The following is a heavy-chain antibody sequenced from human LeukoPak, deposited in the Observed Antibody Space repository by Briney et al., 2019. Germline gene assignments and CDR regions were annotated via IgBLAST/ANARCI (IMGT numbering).Heavy chain of an antibody. J-gene: IGHJ3*02. D-gene: IGHD2-15*01. CDR1: GFTFSSYS. Sequence: PGGSLRLSCAASGFTFSSYSMNWVRQAPGKGLEWVSYISSSSSNIYYADYLQGRFTTSRDNATNSLYMQLKSLRSEDTAVYYCARTGYCSGGSCYRPDIWGQGTMVTVSS. V-gene: IGHV3-48*01. CDR2: ISSSSSNI. CDR3: ARTGYCSGGSCYRPDI.